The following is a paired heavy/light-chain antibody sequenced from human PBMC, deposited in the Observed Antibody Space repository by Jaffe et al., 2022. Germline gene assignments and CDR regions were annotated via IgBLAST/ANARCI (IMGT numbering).Heavy chain of an antibody. CDR2: IKEDGSDK. CDR3: VGGALYAY. D-gene: IGHD2-8*01. Sequence: EVHLVESGGGLVQPGGSLRLSCVASGFTFSTSWMRWVRQAPGKGLEWVANIKEDGSDKFYVDSVKGRFTISRDNAKDSLYLQMNSLRAEDTAVYYCVGGALYAYWGHGTLVTVSS. CDR1: GFTFSTSW. J-gene: IGHJ4*01. V-gene: IGHV3-7*01.
Light chain of an antibody. CDR2: KVS. CDR3: LQHTHWPQT. J-gene: IGKJ2*01. Sequence: DVVMTQSPLSLPVALGQPASISCRSSQSVVHSDGNIYVNWYHQRPGQSPRRLIYKVSNRDSGVPDRFSGSGSGSDFTLNISRVEAEDVGVYYCLQHTHWPQTFGQGTRLDIK. CDR1: QSVVHSDGNIY. V-gene: IGKV2-30*02.